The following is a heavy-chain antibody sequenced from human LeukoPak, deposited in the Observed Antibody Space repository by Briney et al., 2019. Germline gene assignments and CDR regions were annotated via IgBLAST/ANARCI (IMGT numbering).Heavy chain of an antibody. CDR2: IYYSGST. V-gene: IGHV4-59*01. J-gene: IGHJ4*02. CDR1: GGSISSYY. Sequence: SETLSLTCTVSGGSISSYYWSWIRQPPGKGLEWIGYIYYSGSTNYNPSLKSRVTISVDTSKNLFSLKLSSVTAADTAVYYCARLEYGAFDYWGQGTLVTVSS. CDR3: ARLEYGAFDY. D-gene: IGHD2-2*01.